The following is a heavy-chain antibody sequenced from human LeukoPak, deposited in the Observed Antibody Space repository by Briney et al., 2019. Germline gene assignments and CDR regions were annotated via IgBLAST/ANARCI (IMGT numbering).Heavy chain of an antibody. V-gene: IGHV5-51*01. CDR2: IYPADSDT. J-gene: IGHJ6*02. D-gene: IGHD3-10*01. CDR1: RYSFTSQW. Sequence: GESLKISCKASRYSFTSQWIGWVRQMPGKGLEWMGIIYPADSDTKYSPSFQGQVTISADKSISTAYLQWSSLKASDTAIYYCARWMFYYGSGVFHYHGMDVWGQGTTVTVSS. CDR3: ARWMFYYGSGVFHYHGMDV.